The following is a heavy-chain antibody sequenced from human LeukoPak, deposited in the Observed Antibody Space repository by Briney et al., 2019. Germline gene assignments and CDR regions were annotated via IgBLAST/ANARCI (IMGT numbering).Heavy chain of an antibody. CDR1: GYTFTSYG. D-gene: IGHD3-16*01. CDR2: ISAYNGNT. Sequence: ASVKVSCKASGYTFTSYGISWVRQRPRQGLEWMGWISAYNGNTNYAQKLQGRVTMTTDTSTSTAHMELRSLRSDDTAVYYCASVAGGTSDYYFDYWGQGTLVTVSS. CDR3: ASVAGGTSDYYFDY. V-gene: IGHV1-18*01. J-gene: IGHJ4*02.